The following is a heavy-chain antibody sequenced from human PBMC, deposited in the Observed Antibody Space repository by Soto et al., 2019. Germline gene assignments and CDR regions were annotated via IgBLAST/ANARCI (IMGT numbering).Heavy chain of an antibody. CDR1: GYTLTELS. CDR2: FDPEDGET. Sequence: QVQLVQSGAEVKKPGAAVKVSCKVSGYTLTELSMHWVRQAPGKGLEWMGGFDPEDGETIYAQKCQGRVTMTEDTSTDTAYMELSSLRSEDTAVYYCATENIVVVPAAMSSYYYYYMDVWGKGTTVTVSS. D-gene: IGHD2-2*01. CDR3: ATENIVVVPAAMSSYYYYYMDV. V-gene: IGHV1-24*01. J-gene: IGHJ6*03.